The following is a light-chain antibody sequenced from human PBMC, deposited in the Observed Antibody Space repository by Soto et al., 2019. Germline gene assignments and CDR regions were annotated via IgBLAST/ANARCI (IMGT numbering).Light chain of an antibody. V-gene: IGKV1-39*01. Sequence: DIQMTQSPSSLSASVGDRVTLTCRASQSISSFLYWYQQKPGKAPKVLIYGASSLKTGVPSRFSGSGSGTDFTLTISSLQPEDSATYYCQQSHSAWTFGQGTKVEI. CDR3: QQSHSAWT. CDR1: QSISSF. CDR2: GAS. J-gene: IGKJ1*01.